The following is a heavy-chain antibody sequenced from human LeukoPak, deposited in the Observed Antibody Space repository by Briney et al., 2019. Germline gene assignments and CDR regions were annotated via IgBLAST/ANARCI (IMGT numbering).Heavy chain of an antibody. V-gene: IGHV3-30*04. J-gene: IGHJ4*02. CDR2: ISYDGSNK. CDR1: GFTFSSYA. CDR3: ASQGLYCSGGSCYSFVLDY. D-gene: IGHD2-15*01. Sequence: PGGSLRLSCAASGFTFSSYAMHWVRQAPGKGLEWVAVISYDGSNKYYADSVKGRFTISRDNSKNTLYLQMNSQRAEDTAVYYCASQGLYCSGGSCYSFVLDYWGQGTLVTVSS.